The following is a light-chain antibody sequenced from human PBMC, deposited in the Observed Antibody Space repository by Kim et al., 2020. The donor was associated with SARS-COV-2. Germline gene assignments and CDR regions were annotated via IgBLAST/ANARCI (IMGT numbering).Light chain of an antibody. CDR3: QAWDSSTLYV. V-gene: IGLV3-1*01. CDR1: KLGDKY. J-gene: IGLJ1*01. CDR2: QDS. Sequence: SYELTQPPSVSVSPGQTASITCSGDKLGDKYACWYQQKPGQSPVLVIYQDSKRPSGIPERFSGSNSGNTATLTISGTQPMDEADYYCQAWDSSTLYVFVT.